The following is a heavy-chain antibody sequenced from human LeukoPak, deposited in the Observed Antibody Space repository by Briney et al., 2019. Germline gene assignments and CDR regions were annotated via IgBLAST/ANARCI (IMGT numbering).Heavy chain of an antibody. D-gene: IGHD6-13*01. V-gene: IGHV1-8*01. CDR3: ARPVIGIAAAGDDY. CDR2: MNPNSGNT. CDR1: GYTFTSYD. Sequence: ASVKVSCKASGYTFTSYDINWVRQATGQGLEWMGWMNPNSGNTGYAQKFQGRVTMTRNTSISTAYMELSSLRSEDTAVYYCARPVIGIAAAGDDYWGQGTLVTVSS. J-gene: IGHJ4*02.